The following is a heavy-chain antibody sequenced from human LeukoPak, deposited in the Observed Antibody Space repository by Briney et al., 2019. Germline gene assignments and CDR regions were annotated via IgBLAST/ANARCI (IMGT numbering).Heavy chain of an antibody. J-gene: IGHJ4*02. CDR3: AINGGGDSGYGNFDY. D-gene: IGHD5-12*01. Sequence: GGSLRLSCAVSGFTFDDYAMHWVRHVPGKGLEWVSGINWNSDSIGYADSVKGRFTTSRDNAKNSLYLQMNSLRAEDTAFYYCAINGGGDSGYGNFDYWGQGTLVSVSS. CDR1: GFTFDDYA. V-gene: IGHV3-9*01. CDR2: INWNSDSI.